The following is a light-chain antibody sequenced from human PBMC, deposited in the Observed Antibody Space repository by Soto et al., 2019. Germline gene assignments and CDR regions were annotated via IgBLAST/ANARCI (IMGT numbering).Light chain of an antibody. CDR2: EVS. J-gene: IGLJ1*01. CDR1: SSDVGAYNY. Sequence: QSALTQPASVSGSPGQWITISCTGTSSDVGAYNYVSWFQQHPGKAPTLIISEVSNRPSGVSNRFSGSKSGNAASLTISGLQAEDEADYFCFSFTTDWTHVFGTGTKVTVL. V-gene: IGLV2-14*01. CDR3: FSFTTDWTHV.